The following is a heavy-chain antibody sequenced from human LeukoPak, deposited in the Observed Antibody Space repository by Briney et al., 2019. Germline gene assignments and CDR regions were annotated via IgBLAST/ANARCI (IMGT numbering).Heavy chain of an antibody. CDR2: INPNSGGT. CDR1: GYTFTGYY. D-gene: IGHD3-10*01. CDR3: ARDYYYGSVSNWFDP. J-gene: IGHJ5*02. V-gene: IGHV1-2*06. Sequence: ASVKVSCKASGYTFTGYYMHWVRQAPGQGLEWIGQINPNSGGTNYAQKFQGRVTMTRDTSISTAYMELSRLRSDDTAVYYCARDYYYGSVSNWFDPWGQGTLVTVSS.